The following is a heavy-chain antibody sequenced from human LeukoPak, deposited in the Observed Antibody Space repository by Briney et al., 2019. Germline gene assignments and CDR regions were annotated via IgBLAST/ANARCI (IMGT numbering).Heavy chain of an antibody. CDR1: GYSFTGYW. J-gene: IGHJ3*02. CDR2: IYPGDSDT. V-gene: IGHV5-51*01. CDR3: ARQLGSTTGENAFDI. D-gene: IGHD2-2*01. Sequence: GESLKIPCKGSGYSFTGYWIAWVRQMPGKGLEWMGIIYPGDSDTRYSPSFQGQVTISADKSISTAYLQWSSLKASDTAMYYCARQLGSTTGENAFDIWGQGTMVTVSS.